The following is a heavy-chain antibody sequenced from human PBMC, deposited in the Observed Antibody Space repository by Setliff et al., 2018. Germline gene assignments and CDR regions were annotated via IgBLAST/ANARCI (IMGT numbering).Heavy chain of an antibody. CDR1: GGSISSGSYY. CDR3: ASSDYGDYVEYFQH. J-gene: IGHJ1*01. Sequence: SETLSLTCTVSGGSISSGSYYWSWIRQPAGKGLEWIGRIYTSGSTNYNPSLTSRVTISVDTSKKQFSLKLSSFTAADPAVYYCASSDYGDYVEYFQHWGQGTLVTVSS. CDR2: IYTSGST. D-gene: IGHD4-17*01. V-gene: IGHV4-61*02.